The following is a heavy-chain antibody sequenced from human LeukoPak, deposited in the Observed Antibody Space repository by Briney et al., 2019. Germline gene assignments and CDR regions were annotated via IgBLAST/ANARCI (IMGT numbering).Heavy chain of an antibody. D-gene: IGHD3/OR15-3a*01. CDR1: DESFRTYY. V-gene: IGHV4-34*01. CDR2: INQSGNR. CDR3: ATDRGASGLKD. Sequence: PSETLSLTCAVYDESFRTYYWSWIRQPPGRGLEWIGEINQSGNRNYNPSLESRVTISADTSKNQFSLRLTSVTAADTAVYYCATDRGASGLKDWGQGTLVTVSS. J-gene: IGHJ4*02.